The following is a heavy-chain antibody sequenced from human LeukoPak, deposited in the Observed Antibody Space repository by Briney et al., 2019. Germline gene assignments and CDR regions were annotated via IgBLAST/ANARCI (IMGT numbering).Heavy chain of an antibody. Sequence: SETLSLTCAVYGGSFSGYYWSWIRQPPGKGLEWIGEINHSGSTNYNPSLKSRVTISVDTSKNQFSLKLSSVTAADTAVYYCARQGGLGYCSGGSCYRRYGWFDPWGQGTLVTVSS. J-gene: IGHJ5*02. V-gene: IGHV4-34*01. D-gene: IGHD2-15*01. CDR3: ARQGGLGYCSGGSCYRRYGWFDP. CDR2: INHSGST. CDR1: GGSFSGYY.